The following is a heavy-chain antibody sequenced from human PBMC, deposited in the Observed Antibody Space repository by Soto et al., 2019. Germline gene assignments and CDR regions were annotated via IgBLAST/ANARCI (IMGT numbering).Heavy chain of an antibody. J-gene: IGHJ6*02. CDR1: GGSISSSSYY. Sequence: QLQLQESGPGLVKPSETLSLTCTVSGGSISSSSYYWGWIRQPPGKGLEWIGSIYYSGSTYYNPSLKSRVTISVDTSKNQFSLKLSSVTAADTAVYYCARKTGYDILTGPYSSYYYYGMDVWGQGTTVTVSS. CDR3: ARKTGYDILTGPYSSYYYYGMDV. V-gene: IGHV4-39*01. D-gene: IGHD3-9*01. CDR2: IYYSGST.